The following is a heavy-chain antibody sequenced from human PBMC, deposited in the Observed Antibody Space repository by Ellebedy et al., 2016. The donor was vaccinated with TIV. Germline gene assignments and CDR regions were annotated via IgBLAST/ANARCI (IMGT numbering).Heavy chain of an antibody. Sequence: GESLKISCAASGFTFSSYWMHWVRQAPGKGLVWVSRVDSDGSTTTYADPVKGRFTISRDNAKNTLDMQMNSLRAEDTAVYYCARGGYYPGGDFWGQGTLVTVSS. V-gene: IGHV3-74*01. D-gene: IGHD3-22*01. J-gene: IGHJ4*02. CDR3: ARGGYYPGGDF. CDR2: VDSDGSTT. CDR1: GFTFSSYW.